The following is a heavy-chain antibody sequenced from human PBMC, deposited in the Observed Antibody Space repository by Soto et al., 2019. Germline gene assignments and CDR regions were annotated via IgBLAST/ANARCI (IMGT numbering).Heavy chain of an antibody. CDR2: ITSKRYGGTT. CDR3: RRVPRNNRGAPLDY. CDR1: GFTFGDYA. D-gene: IGHD3-10*01. J-gene: IGHJ4*02. V-gene: IGHV3-49*03. Sequence: EVQLVESGGGLEQPGRSLRLSCTASGFTFGDYAMIWFRQAPGKGLEWVGFITSKRYGGTTEYAASVKGRFTISRDDSKSIAYLQMNSLKIDDTAVYHCRRVPRNNRGAPLDYWGQGTLVTVSS.